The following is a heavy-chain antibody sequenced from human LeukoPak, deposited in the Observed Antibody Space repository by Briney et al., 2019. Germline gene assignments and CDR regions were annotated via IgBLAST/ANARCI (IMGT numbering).Heavy chain of an antibody. D-gene: IGHD3-22*01. CDR3: ARGDYYDSSGYGPGYCFDY. CDR1: GGSFSGYY. V-gene: IGHV4-34*01. Sequence: SETLSLTCAVYGGSFSGYYWSWIRQPPGKGLEWIGEINHSGSTNYNPSLKSRVTISVDTSKNQFSLRLSSVTAADTAVYYCARGDYYDSSGYGPGYCFDYWGQGTLVTVSS. CDR2: INHSGST. J-gene: IGHJ4*02.